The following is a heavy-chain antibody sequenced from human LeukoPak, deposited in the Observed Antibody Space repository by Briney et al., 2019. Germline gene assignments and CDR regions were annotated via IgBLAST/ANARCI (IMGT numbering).Heavy chain of an antibody. V-gene: IGHV3-21*01. Sequence: GGSLRLSCAASGFTFSSYSMNWVRQAPGKGLEGVSSISSSSSYIYYADSVKGRFTISRDNAKNSLYLQMNSLRAEDTAVYYCARAGAVAGTANDYWGQGTLVTVSS. CDR3: ARAGAVAGTANDY. CDR1: GFTFSSYS. CDR2: ISSSSSYI. D-gene: IGHD6-19*01. J-gene: IGHJ4*02.